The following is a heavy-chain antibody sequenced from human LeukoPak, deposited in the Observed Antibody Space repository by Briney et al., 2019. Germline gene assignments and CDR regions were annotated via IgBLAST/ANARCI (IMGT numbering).Heavy chain of an antibody. CDR1: GFTFSSYG. CDR3: AKDADDYGDWYYFDY. CDR2: ISYDGSNK. D-gene: IGHD4-17*01. J-gene: IGHJ4*02. V-gene: IGHV3-30*18. Sequence: GGSLRLSCAASGFTFSSYGMHWVRQAPGKGLEWVAVISYDGSNKYYADSVKGRFTISSDNSKKTLYLQINSLRAEDSAVYYCAKDADDYGDWYYFDYWGQGTLVTVSS.